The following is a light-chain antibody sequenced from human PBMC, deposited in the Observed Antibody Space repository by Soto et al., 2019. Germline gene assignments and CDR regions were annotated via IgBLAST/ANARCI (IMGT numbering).Light chain of an antibody. CDR3: CLSACSSTVL. Sequence: QSALTQPASVSGSPGQSITISCTGTSSDVGSYNLVSWYQQHPGEAPKVMIYEGSKRPSGVSNRFSGSKSGNTAALTISGLQAEDEADYYCCLSACSSTVLFGGGTKLTVL. V-gene: IGLV2-23*01. CDR1: SSDVGSYNL. CDR2: EGS. J-gene: IGLJ2*01.